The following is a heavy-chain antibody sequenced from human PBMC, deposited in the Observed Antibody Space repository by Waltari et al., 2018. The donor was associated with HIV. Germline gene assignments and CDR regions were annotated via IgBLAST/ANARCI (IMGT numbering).Heavy chain of an antibody. J-gene: IGHJ4*02. CDR1: GYTFTSYD. Sequence: QVQLVQSGAEVKKPGASVKVSCKASGYTFTSYDINWVRQATGQGLEWMGWMNPNRGNTGYAQKFQGRVTKTRDTSISTAYMELSSLRSDDTAVYYCARALGRGYCSSTSCFFDYWGQGPLVTVSS. V-gene: IGHV1-8*01. D-gene: IGHD2-2*01. CDR2: MNPNRGNT. CDR3: ARALGRGYCSSTSCFFDY.